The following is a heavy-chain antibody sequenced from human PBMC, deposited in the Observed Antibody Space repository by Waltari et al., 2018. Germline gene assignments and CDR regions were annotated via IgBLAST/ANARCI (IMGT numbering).Heavy chain of an antibody. J-gene: IGHJ5*02. CDR1: GYTFHDSY. D-gene: IGHD3-3*01. CDR2: VDPEDGET. CDR3: ATSPLRFLEWVNWFDP. V-gene: IGHV1-69-2*01. Sequence: EVQLVQSGAEVKKPGATVKISCKASGYTFHDSYMHWVQQAPGKGLEWMGRVDPEDGETIYAEKFQGRVTITADTSTDTAYMELTSLRSEDTAVYYCATSPLRFLEWVNWFDPWGQGTLVTVSS.